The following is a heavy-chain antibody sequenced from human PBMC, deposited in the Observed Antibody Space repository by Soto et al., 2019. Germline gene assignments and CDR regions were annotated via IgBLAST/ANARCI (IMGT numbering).Heavy chain of an antibody. CDR3: ATTQLLCYYGMDV. V-gene: IGHV4-30-2*01. CDR2: IYHSGST. J-gene: IGHJ6*02. D-gene: IGHD2-2*01. CDR1: GGSISSGGYS. Sequence: SETLSLTCAVSGGSISSGGYSWSWIRQPPGKGLEWIGYIYHSGSTYYNPSLKSRVTISVDRSKNQFSLKLSSVTAADTAVYYCATTQLLCYYGMDVWGQGTTVTVSS.